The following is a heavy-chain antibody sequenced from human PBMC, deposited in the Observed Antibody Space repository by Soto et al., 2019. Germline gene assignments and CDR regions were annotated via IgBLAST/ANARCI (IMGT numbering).Heavy chain of an antibody. CDR3: AGNTGDSSGYYPYNWFDP. J-gene: IGHJ5*02. CDR1: GGTFSSYA. CDR2: IIPIFGTA. V-gene: IGHV1-69*13. Sequence: SVKVSCKASGGTFSSYAISWVRQAPGQGLEWMGGIIPIFGTANYAQKFQGRVTITADESTSTAYMELSSLRSEDTAVYYCAGNTGDSSGYYPYNWFDPWGQGTLVTVSS. D-gene: IGHD3-22*01.